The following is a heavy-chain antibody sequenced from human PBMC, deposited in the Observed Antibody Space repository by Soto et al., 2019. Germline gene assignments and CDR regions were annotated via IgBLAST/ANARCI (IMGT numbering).Heavy chain of an antibody. CDR1: GGSISGSTYY. CDR2: VYFAGST. V-gene: IGHV4-39*01. D-gene: IGHD2-2*01. J-gene: IGHJ5*02. CDR3: ARGGISRIYQLPPFDP. Sequence: SETLSLTCIVSGGSISGSTYYWGWIRQPPGKGLEWIGSVYFAGSTYYNPSLKSRVTISVDTSMNQFSLRLSSVTAADTALYYCARGGISRIYQLPPFDPWGQGALVTV.